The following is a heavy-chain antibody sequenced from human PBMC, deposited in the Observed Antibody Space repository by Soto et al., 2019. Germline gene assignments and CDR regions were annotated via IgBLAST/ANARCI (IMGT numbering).Heavy chain of an antibody. CDR2: LSRGGER. V-gene: IGHV4-4*02. D-gene: IGHD5-12*01. CDR1: GAPITTTKW. J-gene: IGHJ6*02. CDR3: ARQTISYDGGV. Sequence: QVQLQESGPGLVKPSETLSLTCTVSGAPITTTKWWGWVRLPPGKGLEWIGELSRGGERSSNPSLEGRFTMSLDKSNNHFSLKLTSVTAADTAIYYCARQTISYDGGVWGRGTSVTVSS.